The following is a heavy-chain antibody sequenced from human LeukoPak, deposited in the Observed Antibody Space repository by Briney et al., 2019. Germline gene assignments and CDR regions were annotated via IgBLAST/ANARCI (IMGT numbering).Heavy chain of an antibody. J-gene: IGHJ4*02. D-gene: IGHD5-18*01. CDR2: INSDGTTT. CDR1: GFTLNNYW. V-gene: IGHV3-74*01. Sequence: PGGSLRLSCAASGFTLNNYWMHWVRQAPGMGLVWVSHINSDGTTTRYADSVKGRFTISRDNAKNTLHLQMNSLRAEDTAVYYCATSGYSYGWYYFDFWGQGTLVTVSS. CDR3: ATSGYSYGWYYFDF.